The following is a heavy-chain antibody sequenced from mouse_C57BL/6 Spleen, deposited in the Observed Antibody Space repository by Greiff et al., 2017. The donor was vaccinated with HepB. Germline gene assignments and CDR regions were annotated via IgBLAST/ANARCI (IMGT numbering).Heavy chain of an antibody. CDR2: IHPAGSDT. CDR1: GYTFTSYW. V-gene: IGHV1-74*01. Sequence: VQLQQPGAELVRPGASVKVSCKASGYTFTSYWMQWVKQRPGQGLEWIGRIHPAGSDTNYNQKFKGKATLTVDKSSSTAYMQLSSLTSEDSAVYYCAIRQFRQAMDYWGQGTTVTVSS. CDR3: AIRQFRQAMDY. D-gene: IGHD6-1*01. J-gene: IGHJ4*01.